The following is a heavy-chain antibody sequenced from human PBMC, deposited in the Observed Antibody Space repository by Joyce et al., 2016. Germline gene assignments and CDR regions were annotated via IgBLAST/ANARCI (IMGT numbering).Heavy chain of an antibody. CDR2: IKQDGSEK. CDR1: GFISRNHW. V-gene: IGHV3-7*03. J-gene: IGHJ4*02. Sequence: EMHLEESGGGLVQPGGSLRLSCAASGFISRNHWMTGVRQAPGKGLEWVAKIKQDGSEKNYVDSGKGRFTISRDNAKNSLFLQMNSLRVEDTALYYCGRGRQVGNWGQGTLVTVSS. D-gene: IGHD7-27*01. CDR3: GRGRQVGN.